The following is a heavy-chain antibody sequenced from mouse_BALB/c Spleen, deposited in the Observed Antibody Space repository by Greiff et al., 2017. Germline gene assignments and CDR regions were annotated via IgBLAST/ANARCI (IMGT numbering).Heavy chain of an antibody. V-gene: IGHV1-69*02. Sequence: QVQLKQPGAELVKPGAPVKLSCKASGYTFTSYWMNWVKQRPGRGLEWIGRIDPSDSETHYNQKFKDKATLTVDKSSSTAYIQLSSLTSEDSAVYYCARDLGRDYYAMDYWGQGTSVTVSS. CDR3: ARDLGRDYYAMDY. CDR2: IDPSDSET. CDR1: GYTFTSYW. D-gene: IGHD4-1*01. J-gene: IGHJ4*01.